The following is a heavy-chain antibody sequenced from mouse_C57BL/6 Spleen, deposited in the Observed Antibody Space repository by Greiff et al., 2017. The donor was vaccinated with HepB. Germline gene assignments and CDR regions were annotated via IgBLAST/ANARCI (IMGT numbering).Heavy chain of an antibody. CDR1: GFTFSDYY. Sequence: EVQRVESEGGLVQPGSSMKLSCTASGFTFSDYYMAWVRQVPEKGLEWVANINYDGSSTYYLDSLKSRFIISRDNAKNILYLQMSSLKSEDTATYYCAREYDFYWYFDVWGTGTTVTVSS. CDR2: INYDGSST. CDR3: AREYDFYWYFDV. J-gene: IGHJ1*03. D-gene: IGHD2-4*01. V-gene: IGHV5-16*01.